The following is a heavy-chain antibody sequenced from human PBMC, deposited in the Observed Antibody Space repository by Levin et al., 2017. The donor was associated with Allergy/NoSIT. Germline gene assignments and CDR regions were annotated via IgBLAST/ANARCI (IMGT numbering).Heavy chain of an antibody. J-gene: IGHJ4*02. D-gene: IGHD6-6*01. CDR2: ISSSSSYI. CDR1: GFTFSSYS. CDR3: ARFGGSIAARPLDY. Sequence: SCAASGFTFSSYSMNWVRQAPGKGLEWVSSISSSSSYIYYADSVKGRFTISRDNAKNSLYLQMNSLRAEDTAVYYCARFGGSIAARPLDYWGQGTLVTVSS. V-gene: IGHV3-21*01.